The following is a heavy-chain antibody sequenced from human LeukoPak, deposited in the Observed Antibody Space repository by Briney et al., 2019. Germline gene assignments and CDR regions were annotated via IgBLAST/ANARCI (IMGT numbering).Heavy chain of an antibody. V-gene: IGHV3-23*01. CDR2: ISNSGGST. CDR3: AKDRVYWYFDV. Sequence: VQPGGSLRLSCAASGFTFGSFAMSWVRQAPGEGPQWVSSISNSGGSTYYADSVKGRFTISRDNPKNTLYLQMDTLRAEDTAVYYCAKDRVYWYFDVWGRGTLVTVAS. J-gene: IGHJ2*01. CDR1: GFTFGSFA.